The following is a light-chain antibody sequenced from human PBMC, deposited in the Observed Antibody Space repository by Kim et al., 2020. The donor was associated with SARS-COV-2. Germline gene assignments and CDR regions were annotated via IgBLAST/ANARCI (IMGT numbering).Light chain of an antibody. CDR1: QTINRY. J-gene: IGKJ2*01. CDR2: ATS. CDR3: QQSYGTYT. Sequence: DIQMTQSPSSLSASVGDRVTINCRASQTINRYLNWYQVKSGTAPRLLIYATSNLHRGVPSRFSGSGSETDYILTISSLQPEDFATYYCQQSYGTYTFGQGTKVEIK. V-gene: IGKV1-39*01.